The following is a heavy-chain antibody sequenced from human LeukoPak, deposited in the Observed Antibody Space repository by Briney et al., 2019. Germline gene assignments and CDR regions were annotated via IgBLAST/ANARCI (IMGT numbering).Heavy chain of an antibody. CDR3: ARFPTHARGSYYDDY. J-gene: IGHJ4*02. V-gene: IGHV4-39*01. D-gene: IGHD1-26*01. Sequence: SETLSLTCTVSGGSISSSSYYWGWIRQPPGKGLEWIGSIYYSGSTYYNPSLKSRVTISVDTSKNQFSLKLSSVTAADTAVYYCARFPTHARGSYYDDYWGQGTLVTVSS. CDR1: GGSISSSSYY. CDR2: IYYSGST.